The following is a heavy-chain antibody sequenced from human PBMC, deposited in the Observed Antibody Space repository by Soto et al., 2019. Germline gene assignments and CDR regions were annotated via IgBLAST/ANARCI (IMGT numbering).Heavy chain of an antibody. D-gene: IGHD6-19*01. Sequence: SETLSLTCTVSGGSIISYYWIFIRHPPGKGLEWIVYIYYSGSTNYNPSLKSRVTISVDTSKNQFSLKLSSVTAADTAVYYCAREQWLVKGNGAFDIWGQGTMVTVSS. V-gene: IGHV4-59*01. CDR2: IYYSGST. CDR1: GGSIISYY. CDR3: AREQWLVKGNGAFDI. J-gene: IGHJ3*02.